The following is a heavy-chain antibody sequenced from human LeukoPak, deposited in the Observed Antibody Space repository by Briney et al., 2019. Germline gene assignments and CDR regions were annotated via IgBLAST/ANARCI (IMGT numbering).Heavy chain of an antibody. CDR3: ARDVIGRYCSGGSCYTFFSHRNFDY. CDR2: ISAYNGNT. D-gene: IGHD2-15*01. V-gene: IGHV1-18*01. CDR1: GYTFTSYG. Sequence: ASVKVSCKASGYTFTSYGISWVRQAPGQGLEWMGWISAYNGNTNYAQKLQGRVTMTTDTSTSTAYMELRSLRSDDTAVYYCARDVIGRYCSGGSCYTFFSHRNFDYWGQGTLVTVSS. J-gene: IGHJ4*02.